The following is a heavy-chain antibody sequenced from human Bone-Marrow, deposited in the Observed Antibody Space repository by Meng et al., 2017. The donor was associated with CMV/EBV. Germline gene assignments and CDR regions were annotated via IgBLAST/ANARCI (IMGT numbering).Heavy chain of an antibody. V-gene: IGHV3-30*02. J-gene: IGHJ4*02. Sequence: GGSLRLSCAASGFRFDDYGMHWVRQTPGKGLEWVAFIRHDGTNKFYGDSVKGRFTISRDNSKNTVYLQMNSLRPEETAVYYCAKDLLLFGGPNAYFDYWGQGTLVTASS. CDR2: IRHDGTNK. D-gene: IGHD3-16*01. CDR1: GFRFDDYG. CDR3: AKDLLLFGGPNAYFDY.